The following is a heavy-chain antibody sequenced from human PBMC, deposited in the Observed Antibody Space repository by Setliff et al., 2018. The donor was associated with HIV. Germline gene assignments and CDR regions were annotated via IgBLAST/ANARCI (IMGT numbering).Heavy chain of an antibody. Sequence: GGSLSLSCVGSGLDLNNSSMTWVRQAPGKGLECVSSISNGGDYTYYRDSVRGRFTISRDDAKNSVFLHMNSLRDDDTALYYCARIILFCRGDTCYMDTFDVWGRGTPVTVSS. CDR1: GLDLNNSS. D-gene: IGHD5-12*01. V-gene: IGHV3-21*04. CDR2: ISNGGDYT. J-gene: IGHJ3*01. CDR3: ARIILFCRGDTCYMDTFDV.